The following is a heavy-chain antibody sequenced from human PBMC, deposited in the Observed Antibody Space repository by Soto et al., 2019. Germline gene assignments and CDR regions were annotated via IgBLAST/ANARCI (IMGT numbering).Heavy chain of an antibody. D-gene: IGHD2-2*01. CDR3: AKSVVPAAYYYYYYMDV. J-gene: IGHJ6*03. CDR2: ISGSGGST. V-gene: IGHV3-23*01. CDR1: GFTFSSYA. Sequence: GGSLRLSCAASGFTFSSYAMSWVRQAPGKGLEWVSAISGSGGSTYYADSVKGRLTISRDNSKNTLYLQMNSLRAEDTAVYYCAKSVVPAAYYYYYYMDVWGKGTTVTVSS.